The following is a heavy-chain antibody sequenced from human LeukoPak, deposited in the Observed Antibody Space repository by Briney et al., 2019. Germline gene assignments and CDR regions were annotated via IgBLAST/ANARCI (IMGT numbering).Heavy chain of an antibody. J-gene: IGHJ4*02. CDR1: GYTFTVHY. Sequence: GASVKVSCKASGYTFTVHYMHWLRQAPGQGLEWMGWIKPDSGATNFAQNFQGRVTMTSDTSINTAYMELSSLTSGDTAMYYCARDHDYGPDYWGQGTLVTVSA. V-gene: IGHV1-2*02. CDR2: IKPDSGAT. CDR3: ARDHDYGPDY. D-gene: IGHD4/OR15-4a*01.